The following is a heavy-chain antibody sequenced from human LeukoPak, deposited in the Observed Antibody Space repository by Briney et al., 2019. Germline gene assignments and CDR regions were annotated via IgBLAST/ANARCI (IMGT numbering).Heavy chain of an antibody. V-gene: IGHV3-11*01. D-gene: IGHD1-20*01. Sequence: GGSLRLFCAASGFTFSDHYMSGIPQTPGKALEGLSYISSSDTIYYADSVKGRFTISRGNAKNSLYLQMNSLRAEDTAVYYCARAGNWNDVGTGKFDYWGQGTLVTVSS. J-gene: IGHJ4*02. CDR3: ARAGNWNDVGTGKFDY. CDR1: GFTFSDHY. CDR2: ISSSDTI.